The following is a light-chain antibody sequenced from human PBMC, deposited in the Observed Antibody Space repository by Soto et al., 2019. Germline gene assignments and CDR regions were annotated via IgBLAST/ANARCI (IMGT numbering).Light chain of an antibody. J-gene: IGKJ4*02. CDR2: SAS. CDR1: QGISNY. Sequence: DIQMTQSPSSLSASVGDRVTITCRASQGISNYLAWYQQKTGKVPNVLIYSASILKSGVPARFSGSGSGTDFTLTISSLQPEDVAIYYCQKYNSAPLTFGGGTKVEI. V-gene: IGKV1-27*01. CDR3: QKYNSAPLT.